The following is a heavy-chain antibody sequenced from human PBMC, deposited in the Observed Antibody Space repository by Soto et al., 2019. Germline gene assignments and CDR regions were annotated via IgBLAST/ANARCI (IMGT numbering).Heavy chain of an antibody. Sequence: QGQLVQSGVEVKKPGASVKVSCSASGNTFTNFGVTWVRQAPVQGLEWMGWISPYTDDPSYAQKFQGRVTMTIDTSPSTAYLDLRSLTSYDTAVYYCARVIPGAEAWFHPWGQGTLVTVSS. CDR3: ARVIPGAEAWFHP. D-gene: IGHD2-2*01. CDR1: GNTFTNFG. V-gene: IGHV1-18*01. J-gene: IGHJ5*02. CDR2: ISPYTDDP.